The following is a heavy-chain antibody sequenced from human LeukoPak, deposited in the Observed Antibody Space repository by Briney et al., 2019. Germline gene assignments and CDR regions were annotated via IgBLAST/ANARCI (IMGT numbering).Heavy chain of an antibody. CDR3: ARVAAAAGR. CDR2: ISYDGSNK. Sequence: PGGSLRLSCAASGFTFSSYAMPWVRQAPGKGLEWVAVISYDGSNKYYADSVKGRFTISRDNSKNTLYLQMNSLRAEDTAVYYCARVAAAAGRWGQGTLVTVSS. D-gene: IGHD6-13*01. CDR1: GFTFSSYA. J-gene: IGHJ4*02. V-gene: IGHV3-30-3*01.